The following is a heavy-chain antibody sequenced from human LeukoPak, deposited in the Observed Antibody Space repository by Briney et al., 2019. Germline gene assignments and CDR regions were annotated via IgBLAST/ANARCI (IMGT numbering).Heavy chain of an antibody. CDR3: AMSTFKVMTGYSDY. CDR2: IYTSGST. V-gene: IGHV4-61*02. CDR1: GGSISSGSYY. J-gene: IGHJ4*02. D-gene: IGHD3-9*01. Sequence: SETLSLTCTVSGGSISSGSYYWSWIRQPAGTGLEWIGRIYTSGSTNYNPSLKSRVTISVDTSKNQFSLKLSSVTAADTAVYYCAMSTFKVMTGYSDYWGQGTLVTVSS.